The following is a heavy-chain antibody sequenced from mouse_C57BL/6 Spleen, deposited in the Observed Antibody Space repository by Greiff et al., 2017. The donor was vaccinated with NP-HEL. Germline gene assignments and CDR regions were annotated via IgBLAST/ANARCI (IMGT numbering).Heavy chain of an antibody. D-gene: IGHD1-1*01. CDR1: GFTFSDYG. V-gene: IGHV5-17*01. CDR2: ISSGSSTI. Sequence: EVQRVESGGGLVKPGGSLKLSCAASGFTFSDYGMHWVRQAPEKGLEWVAYISSGSSTIYYADTVKGRFTISRDNAKNTLFLQMTSLRSEDTAMDYCARGDSYYYGSSYDFDYWGQGTTLTVSS. J-gene: IGHJ2*01. CDR3: ARGDSYYYGSSYDFDY.